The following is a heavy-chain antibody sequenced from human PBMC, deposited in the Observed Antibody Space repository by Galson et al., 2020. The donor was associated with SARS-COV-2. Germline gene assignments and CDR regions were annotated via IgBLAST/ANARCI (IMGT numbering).Heavy chain of an antibody. CDR2: IYHSGST. Sequence: ETSETLSLTCAVSGGSISSGGYSWSWIRQPPGKGLEWIGYIYHSGSTYYNPSLKSRVTISVDRSKNQFSLKLSSVTAADTAVYYCASTSYYYDSSGYYAHDAFDIWGQGTMVTVSS. CDR3: ASTSYYYDSSGYYAHDAFDI. J-gene: IGHJ3*02. D-gene: IGHD3-22*01. V-gene: IGHV4-30-2*01. CDR1: GGSISSGGYS.